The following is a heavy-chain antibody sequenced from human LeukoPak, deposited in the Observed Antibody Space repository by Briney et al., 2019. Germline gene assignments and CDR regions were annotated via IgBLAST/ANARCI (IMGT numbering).Heavy chain of an antibody. CDR3: ARGVVDYYDSSSWLGREDY. V-gene: IGHV1-8*01. J-gene: IGHJ4*02. D-gene: IGHD3-22*01. CDR1: GYTFTSYD. Sequence: ASVKVSCKASGYTFTSYDINWVRQATGQGLEWMGWMNPNSGNTGYAQKFQGRVTMTRNTSISTAYMELSSLRSEDTAVYYCARGVVDYYDSSSWLGREDYWGQGTLVTVSS. CDR2: MNPNSGNT.